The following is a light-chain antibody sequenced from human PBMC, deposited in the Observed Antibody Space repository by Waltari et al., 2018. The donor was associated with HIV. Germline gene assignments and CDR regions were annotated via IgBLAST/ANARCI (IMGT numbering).Light chain of an antibody. V-gene: IGLV1-44*01. CDR1: RSNIGSNP. CDR3: AAWDDSLDGL. Sequence: SASGTPGQRVTISCSGRRSNIGSNPVSWYQQLPGTAPKLLISDNNQRPSGVPDRFSGSKSGTAASLAISGLQSEDEGDYYCAAWDDSLDGLLGGGTKLTV. CDR2: DNN. J-gene: IGLJ2*01.